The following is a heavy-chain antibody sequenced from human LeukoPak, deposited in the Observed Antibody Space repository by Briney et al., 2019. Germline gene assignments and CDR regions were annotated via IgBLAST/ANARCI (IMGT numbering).Heavy chain of an antibody. J-gene: IGHJ4*02. V-gene: IGHV3-30-3*01. D-gene: IGHD2-21*02. CDR3: ARDWRAFCGGDCFGFFDY. CDR1: EXTFSSYT. CDR2: ISYDGSNK. Sequence: GRSLRLSCAASEXTFSSYTVHWVRQAPGKGLEWVALISYDGSNKYYADSVKGRFTISRGNSKKTLLLQTNSLRAEDTAMYYCARDWRAFCGGDCFGFFDYWGQGTLVTVSS.